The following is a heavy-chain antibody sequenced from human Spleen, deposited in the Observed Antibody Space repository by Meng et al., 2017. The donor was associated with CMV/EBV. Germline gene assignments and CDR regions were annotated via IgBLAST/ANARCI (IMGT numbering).Heavy chain of an antibody. Sequence: SETLSLTCAVYGESFSEYFWAWIRQPPGKGLEWIGEINHNGDSNYNPSLKSRVTTSVDTSKRQFSLRLSSVTAADTAVYYCAREWVGATKRSIDYWGQGTLVTVSS. CDR3: AREWVGATKRSIDY. CDR1: GESFSEYF. V-gene: IGHV4-34*01. J-gene: IGHJ4*02. CDR2: INHNGDS. D-gene: IGHD1-26*01.